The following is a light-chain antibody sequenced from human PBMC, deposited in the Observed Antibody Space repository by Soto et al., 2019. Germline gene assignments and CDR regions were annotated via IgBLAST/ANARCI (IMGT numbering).Light chain of an antibody. CDR1: QSVSST. Sequence: AQSPRTLSLSPWERDTFSCRASQSVSSTDLAWYQQKPGKAPKLLIYDASSLESGVPSRFSGSGSGTEFTLTISSLQPDDFATYYCQQYNSYWTFGQGTKVDIK. CDR3: QQYNSYWT. J-gene: IGKJ1*01. V-gene: IGKV1-5*01. CDR2: DAS.